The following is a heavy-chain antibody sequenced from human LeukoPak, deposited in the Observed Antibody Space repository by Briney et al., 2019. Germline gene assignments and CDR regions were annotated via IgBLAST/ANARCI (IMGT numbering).Heavy chain of an antibody. CDR1: GGSFSGYY. CDR3: AREYCSSTSCYLWYFDL. CDR2: INHSGST. V-gene: IGHV4-34*01. D-gene: IGHD2-2*01. J-gene: IGHJ2*01. Sequence: SETLSLTCAVYGGSFSGYYWSWIRQPPGKGLEWIGEINHSGSTNYNPSLKSRVTISVDTSKNQFSLKLSSVTAADTAVYYCAREYCSSTSCYLWYFDLWGRGTLVTVYS.